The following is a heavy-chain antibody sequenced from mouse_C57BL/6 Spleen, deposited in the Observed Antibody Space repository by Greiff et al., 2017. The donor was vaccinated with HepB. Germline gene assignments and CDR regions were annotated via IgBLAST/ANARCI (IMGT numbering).Heavy chain of an antibody. CDR1: GFTFSDFY. CDR2: SRNKANDYTT. V-gene: IGHV7-1*01. D-gene: IGHD3-2*02. Sequence: EVMLVESGGGLVQSGRSLRLSCATSGFTFSDFYMEWVRQAPGKGLEWIAASRNKANDYTTEYSASVKGRFIVSRDTSQSILYLQMNALRAEDTAIYYCARDAEGSSGYGAMDYWGQGTSVTVSS. CDR3: ARDAEGSSGYGAMDY. J-gene: IGHJ4*01.